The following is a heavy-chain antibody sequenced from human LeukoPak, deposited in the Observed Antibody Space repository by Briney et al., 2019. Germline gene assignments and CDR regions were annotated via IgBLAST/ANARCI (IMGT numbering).Heavy chain of an antibody. CDR3: ARRGSIAVALDAFDI. D-gene: IGHD6-19*01. Sequence: GESLKISCKGSGYSFTSYWTGGGRQLPGKGWEGLGFIYPGDSDTRYSPSFQGQVTISADKSISTAYLQWSSLKASDTAMYYCARRGSIAVALDAFDIWGQGTMVTVSS. CDR1: GYSFTSYW. CDR2: IYPGDSDT. J-gene: IGHJ3*02. V-gene: IGHV5-51*02.